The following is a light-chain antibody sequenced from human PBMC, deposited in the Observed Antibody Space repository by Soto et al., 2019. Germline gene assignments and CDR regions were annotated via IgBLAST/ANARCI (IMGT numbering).Light chain of an antibody. CDR1: QSISSW. Sequence: DIQMTQSPSTLSASVGDRVTITCRASQSISSWLAWYQQKPGKAPKLLIFKASSLESGVPSRFSGSGSGTDFTLTISSLQPDDFATYYCLEYSSYWTSGQGTKVEIK. CDR3: LEYSSYWT. CDR2: KAS. J-gene: IGKJ1*01. V-gene: IGKV1-5*03.